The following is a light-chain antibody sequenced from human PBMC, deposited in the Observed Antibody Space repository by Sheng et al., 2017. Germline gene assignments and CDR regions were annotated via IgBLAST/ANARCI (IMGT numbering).Light chain of an antibody. CDR1: QSVSNY. J-gene: IGKJ1*01. CDR2: EAA. V-gene: IGKV3-20*01. CDR3: QQYASSSPPWT. Sequence: EIVLTQSPATLSLSPGERATLSCRAGQSVSNYLACYQQKPGQALRLLIYEAAIRATGIPDRFSGGGSGTDFTLTISRLEPEDLAVYYCQQYASSSPPWTFGQGTEGGDQT.